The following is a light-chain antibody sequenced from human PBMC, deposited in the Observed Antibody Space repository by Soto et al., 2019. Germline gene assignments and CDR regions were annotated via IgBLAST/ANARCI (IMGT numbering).Light chain of an antibody. CDR3: CLYVGGRTYV. V-gene: IGLV2-23*01. Sequence: QSVLTQPASVSGSPGQSITVSCTAAVGLVSWYQQHRGKVPKLIIYDDTKRHSGVSSRFSGSKSGNTASLTISGLQTEDEADYYCCLYVGGRTYVFGAGSKVTGL. CDR1: VGL. CDR2: DDT. J-gene: IGLJ1*01.